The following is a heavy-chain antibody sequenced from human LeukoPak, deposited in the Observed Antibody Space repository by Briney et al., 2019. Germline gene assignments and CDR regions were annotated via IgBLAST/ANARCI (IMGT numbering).Heavy chain of an antibody. D-gene: IGHD6-13*01. CDR2: ISTSGST. CDR1: GGSISSYY. J-gene: IGHJ4*02. V-gene: IGHV4-4*07. Sequence: SETLSLTCTVSGGSISSYYWSWIRQPAGKGLESIGHISTSGSTNYNPSLKSRVTMSVDTSKNQFSLKLSSVTAADTAVYYCARDARSGYSSSWWRDWGQGTLVTVSS. CDR3: ARDARSGYSSSWWRD.